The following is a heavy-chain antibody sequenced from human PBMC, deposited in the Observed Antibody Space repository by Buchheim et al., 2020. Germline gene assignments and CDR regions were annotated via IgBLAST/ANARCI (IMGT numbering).Heavy chain of an antibody. J-gene: IGHJ6*03. Sequence: QLQLQESGPGLVKPSETLSLTCTVSGGSISSSSYYWGWIRQPLGKGLEWIGSIYYSGSTYYNPSLKSRVTISVDTSKNQFSLKLSSVTAADTAVYYCARHVGDFWSGSYYYYYYYMDVWGKGTT. CDR1: GGSISSSSYY. CDR2: IYYSGST. D-gene: IGHD3-3*01. V-gene: IGHV4-39*01. CDR3: ARHVGDFWSGSYYYYYYYMDV.